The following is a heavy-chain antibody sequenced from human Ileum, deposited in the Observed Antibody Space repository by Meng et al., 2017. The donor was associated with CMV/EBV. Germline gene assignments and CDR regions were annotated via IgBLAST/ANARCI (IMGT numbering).Heavy chain of an antibody. CDR2: MDFSGIA. CDR1: GDAMSIGSHS. CDR3: ARDLTNKWFYY. Sequence: QLQEAVPGLVKAAETLSLTCTASGDAMSIGSHSWAWFREPPGTCLEWIGSMDFSGIADYNPSLKSRVTISLHATQKQFSLRLTSVTAADSAVYFCARDLTNKWFYYWGQGTLVTVSS. V-gene: IGHV4-39*07. J-gene: IGHJ4*02. D-gene: IGHD1-26*01.